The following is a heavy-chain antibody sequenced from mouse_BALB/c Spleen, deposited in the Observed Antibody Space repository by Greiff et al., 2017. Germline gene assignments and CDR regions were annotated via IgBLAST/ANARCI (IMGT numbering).Heavy chain of an antibody. Sequence: EVKVEESGPGLVKPSQSLSLTCSVTGYSITSGYYWNWIRQFPGNKLEWMGYISYDGSNNYNPSLKNRISITRDTSKNQFFLKLNSVTTEDTATYYCARDLKVAPFDYWGQGTTLTVSS. J-gene: IGHJ2*01. V-gene: IGHV3-6*02. CDR3: ARDLKVAPFDY. D-gene: IGHD1-1*01. CDR1: GYSITSGYY. CDR2: ISYDGSN.